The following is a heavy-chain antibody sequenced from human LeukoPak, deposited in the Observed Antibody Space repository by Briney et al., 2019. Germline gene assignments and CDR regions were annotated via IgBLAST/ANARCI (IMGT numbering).Heavy chain of an antibody. V-gene: IGHV1-2*02. D-gene: IGHD2-15*01. CDR1: GYTFTDSY. Sequence: ASLKVSCKTSGYTFTDSYMHWVRQAPGQGLEWIGWINPNAGDTTYAQGFHGRVTMTRDTSISTVYMELNSLELDDTAVYYCTREGRVGVPFDYWGQGTLVTVSS. CDR3: TREGRVGVPFDY. J-gene: IGHJ4*02. CDR2: INPNAGDT.